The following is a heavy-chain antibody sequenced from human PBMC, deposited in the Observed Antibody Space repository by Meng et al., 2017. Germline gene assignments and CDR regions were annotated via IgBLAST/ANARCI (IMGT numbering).Heavy chain of an antibody. CDR1: GLNFNSYW. D-gene: IGHD1-26*01. Sequence: EGRLVGSAGCLVKPGGSLRLSCAAPGLNFNSYWMHWVRRAPGKGLVWVSRISGDGSSTIYAESVKGRFTISRDNAKNTLYLQMNSLRGEDTAVHYCGTGGDYYSFHYWGQGTLVTVSS. CDR2: ISGDGSST. J-gene: IGHJ4*02. CDR3: GTGGDYYSFHY. V-gene: IGHV3-74*01.